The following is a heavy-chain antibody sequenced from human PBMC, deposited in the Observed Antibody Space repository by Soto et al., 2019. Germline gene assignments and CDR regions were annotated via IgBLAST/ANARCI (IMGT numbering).Heavy chain of an antibody. J-gene: IGHJ4*02. CDR3: ARDFPPGPPTELDYGDYERLPFDY. CDR2: INPSGGST. D-gene: IGHD4-17*01. CDR1: GYTFTSYY. V-gene: IGHV1-46*01. Sequence: ASVKVSCKASGYTFTSYYMHWVRQAPGQGLEWMGIINPSGGSTSYAQKFQGRVTMTRDTSTSTVYMELSSLRSEDTAVYYRARDFPPGPPTELDYGDYERLPFDYWGQGTLVTVSS.